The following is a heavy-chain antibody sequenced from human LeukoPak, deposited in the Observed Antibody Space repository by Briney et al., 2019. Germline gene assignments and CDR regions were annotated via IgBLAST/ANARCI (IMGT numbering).Heavy chain of an antibody. CDR3: ARHSLISSSWLRPIDC. CDR1: GGSISTSSYF. D-gene: IGHD6-13*01. Sequence: SETLSLTCTVSGGSISTSSYFWAWIRQTPGKGLEYIGSISYSGSTYHNPSLKSRVTISVDTSKNQFSLELSSVTAADTAVYYCARHSLISSSWLRPIDCWGQGTLVTASS. V-gene: IGHV4-39*01. CDR2: ISYSGST. J-gene: IGHJ4*02.